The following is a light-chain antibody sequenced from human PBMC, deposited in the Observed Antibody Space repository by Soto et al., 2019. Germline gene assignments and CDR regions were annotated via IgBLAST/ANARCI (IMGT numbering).Light chain of an antibody. CDR1: QSISSW. Sequence: TEAPSTLSASVGDRVTITCRASQSISSWLAWYQQKPGKAPKLLIYAASTLQSGVPSRFSGSGSGTDFTLTISCLQSEDFATYYCPQYYSYPRTFGQGTKVDNK. J-gene: IGKJ1*01. CDR3: PQYYSYPRT. CDR2: AAS. V-gene: IGKV1-5*01.